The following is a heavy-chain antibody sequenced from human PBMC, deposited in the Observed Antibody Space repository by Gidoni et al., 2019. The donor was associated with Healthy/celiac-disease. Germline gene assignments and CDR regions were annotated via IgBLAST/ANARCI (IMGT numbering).Heavy chain of an antibody. CDR1: GFTFSSYS. Sequence: EVQLVESGGGLVKPGGALSLSCAASGFTFSSYSMNWGRQAPGKGLEGVSSISISISYIYDADSLKGRFTISRDNANNSLYLQMNSLSAEDTAVYYCARDRGQLALFDYWGQVTLVTVSS. V-gene: IGHV3-21*01. CDR2: ISISISYI. CDR3: ARDRGQLALFDY. D-gene: IGHD6-6*01. J-gene: IGHJ4*02.